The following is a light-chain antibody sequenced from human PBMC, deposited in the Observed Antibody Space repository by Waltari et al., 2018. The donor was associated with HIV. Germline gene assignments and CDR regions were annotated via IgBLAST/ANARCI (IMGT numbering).Light chain of an antibody. CDR1: QSINNW. Sequence: DIQMTQSPSPLSASVGERVIITCRASQSINNWLAWYQQKPGETPNLLMHEASKLERGVPSRFIGTGSGTEFTLTINGLQPDDFATYYCQQYNRYPYTFGQGTKLEIK. CDR2: EAS. V-gene: IGKV1-5*01. J-gene: IGKJ2*01. CDR3: QQYNRYPYT.